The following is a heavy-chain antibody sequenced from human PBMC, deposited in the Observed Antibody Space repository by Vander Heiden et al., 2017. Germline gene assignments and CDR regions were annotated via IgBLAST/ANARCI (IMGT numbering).Heavy chain of an antibody. V-gene: IGHV3-7*01. J-gene: IGHJ4*02. Sequence: EVQLVESGGGLVQPGGSLSLSCASSGFTIPSHCLASVRSAPGKGLEWVANIKQDGSEQYYVDSVKGRFTMSRDNAKNSVFLQMNSLRVEDTAVYYCARGIAGDWGQGTLVTVSS. CDR3: ARGIAGD. CDR1: GFTIPSHC. CDR2: IKQDGSEQ. D-gene: IGHD6-13*01.